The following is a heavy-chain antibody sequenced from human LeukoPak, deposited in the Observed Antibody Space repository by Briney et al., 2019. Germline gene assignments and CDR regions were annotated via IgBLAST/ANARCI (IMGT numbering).Heavy chain of an antibody. V-gene: IGHV4-34*01. CDR1: GFTFSSYA. Sequence: GSLRLSCAASGFTFSSYAMSWIRQPPGKGLEWIGEINHSGSTNYNPSLKSRVTISVDTSKNQFSLKLSSVTAADTAVYYCARLSSTTVWYNWFDPWGQGTLVTVSS. J-gene: IGHJ5*02. CDR2: INHSGST. CDR3: ARLSSTTVWYNWFDP. D-gene: IGHD4-11*01.